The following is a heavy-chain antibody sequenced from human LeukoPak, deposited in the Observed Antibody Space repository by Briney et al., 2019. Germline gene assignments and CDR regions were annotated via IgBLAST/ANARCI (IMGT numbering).Heavy chain of an antibody. CDR1: GYTFTDYY. CDR3: AKDRFRTYISSNSRFDY. V-gene: IGHV1-2*02. J-gene: IGHJ4*02. Sequence: VASVKVSCKASGYTFTDYYMHWVRQAPGQGLEWMGWINPNNGDTSYAQKFQGRVTMTRDTSSSTAYVELTRLRSDDTALYYCAKDRFRTYISSNSRFDYWGQGTLVTVAS. D-gene: IGHD3-16*01. CDR2: INPNNGDT.